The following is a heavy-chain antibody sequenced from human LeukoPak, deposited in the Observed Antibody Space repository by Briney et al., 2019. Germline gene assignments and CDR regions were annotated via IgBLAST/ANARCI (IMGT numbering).Heavy chain of an antibody. D-gene: IGHD3-16*01. J-gene: IGHJ4*02. CDR3: ARGKGYDYVWGSYSYFDY. CDR2: SGGST. V-gene: IGHV1-46*01. Sequence: SGGSTSYAQKFQGRVTMTRDTSTSTVYMELSSLRSEDTAVYYCARGKGYDYVWGSYSYFDYWGQGTLVTVSS.